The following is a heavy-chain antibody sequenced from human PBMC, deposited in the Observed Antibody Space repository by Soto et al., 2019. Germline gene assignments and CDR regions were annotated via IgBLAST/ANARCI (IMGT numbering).Heavy chain of an antibody. J-gene: IGHJ3*02. CDR2: IWYDGSNK. V-gene: IGHV3-33*01. Sequence: GGSLRLCCAASGFTFSSYGMHWVRQAPGKGLEWVAVIWYDGSNKYYADSVKGRFTISRDNSKNTLYLQMNSLRAEDTAVYYCARDSDIVVVPAALDIWGQGTVVTVSS. CDR3: ARDSDIVVVPAALDI. CDR1: GFTFSSYG. D-gene: IGHD2-2*01.